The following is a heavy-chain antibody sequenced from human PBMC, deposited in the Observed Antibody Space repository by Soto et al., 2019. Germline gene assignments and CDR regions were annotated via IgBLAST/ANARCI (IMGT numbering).Heavy chain of an antibody. CDR1: GFTFSNAW. CDR3: TPRSRTIAISVFDP. CDR2: IKSKTDGGTT. V-gene: IGHV3-15*01. Sequence: EVQLVESGGGLVKPGGSLRLSCAASGFTFSNAWMSWVRQAPGKGLEWVGRIKSKTDGGTTDYAAPVKGRFTISRDDSKNTLYLQMNSLKTEDTAVYYCTPRSRTIAISVFDPWGQGTLVTVSS. J-gene: IGHJ5*02. D-gene: IGHD1-7*01.